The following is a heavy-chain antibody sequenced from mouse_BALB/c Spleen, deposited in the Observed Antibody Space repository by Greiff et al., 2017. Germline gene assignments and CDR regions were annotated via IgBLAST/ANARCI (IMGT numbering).Heavy chain of an antibody. CDR3: AKDGGFYYYAMDY. CDR1: GFTFSSFG. V-gene: IGHV5-17*02. CDR2: ISSGSSTI. J-gene: IGHJ4*01. D-gene: IGHD2-3*01. Sequence: DVHLVESGGGLVQPGGSRKLSCAASGFTFSSFGMHWVRQAPEKGLEWVAYISSGSSTIYYADTVKGRFTISRDNPKNTLFLQMTSLRSEDTAMYYCAKDGGFYYYAMDYWGQGTSVTVSS.